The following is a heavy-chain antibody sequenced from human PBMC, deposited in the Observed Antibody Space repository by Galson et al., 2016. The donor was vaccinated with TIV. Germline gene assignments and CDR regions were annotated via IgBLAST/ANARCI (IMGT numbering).Heavy chain of an antibody. J-gene: IGHJ4*01. Sequence: SLRLSCAASGFAFSTYAMHWVRQAPGKGLEWVALISYYGSDKYYADSVKGRFTISRDNSMNTLYLQMTSLRAEDTAMYFCGRAFYDNGWFIENWGQGTLVTVSS. CDR1: GFAFSTYA. CDR3: GRAFYDNGWFIEN. CDR2: ISYYGSDK. D-gene: IGHD6-19*01. V-gene: IGHV3-30-3*01.